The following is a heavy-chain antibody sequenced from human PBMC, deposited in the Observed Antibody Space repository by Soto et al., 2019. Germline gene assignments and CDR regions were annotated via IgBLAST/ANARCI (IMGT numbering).Heavy chain of an antibody. CDR2: SRDKPQGYST. D-gene: IGHD3-22*01. V-gene: IGHV3-72*01. Sequence: GGSLRLSCAASGFRFSSHDMSWVRQAPGKGLEWVGRSRDKPQGYSTAYAASVKGRFTTSRDESKNSAYLQMNSLKTEDTAVYYCVRATYFSDSSGYTRCLDYWGQGTLVTVSS. J-gene: IGHJ4*02. CDR1: GFRFSSHD. CDR3: VRATYFSDSSGYTRCLDY.